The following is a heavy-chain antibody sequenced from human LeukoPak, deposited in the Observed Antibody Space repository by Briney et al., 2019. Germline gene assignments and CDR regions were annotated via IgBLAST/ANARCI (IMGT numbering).Heavy chain of an antibody. Sequence: ASVKVSCKASGYTFTSYDINWVRQATGQGLEWMGWMNPNSGNTGYAQKFQGRVTMTRNTSISTAYMELSSLRSEDTAVYYCARSSSWHYYFDYWGQGTLVTVSS. CDR1: GYTFTSYD. CDR3: ARSSSWHYYFDY. CDR2: MNPNSGNT. J-gene: IGHJ4*02. V-gene: IGHV1-8*01. D-gene: IGHD6-13*01.